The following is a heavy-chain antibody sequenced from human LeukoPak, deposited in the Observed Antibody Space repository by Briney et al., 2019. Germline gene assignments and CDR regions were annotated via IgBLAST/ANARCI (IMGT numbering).Heavy chain of an antibody. CDR1: GGSISSGGYS. D-gene: IGHD5-18*01. V-gene: IGHV4-30-2*01. CDR3: ARVRGYSYGYGAYYFDY. J-gene: IGHJ4*02. Sequence: SQTLSLTCAVSGGSISSGGYSWSWIRQPLGKGLEWIGYIYHSGSTYYNPSLKSRVTISVDRSKNQFSLKLSSVTAADTAVYYCARVRGYSYGYGAYYFDYWGQGTLVTVSS. CDR2: IYHSGST.